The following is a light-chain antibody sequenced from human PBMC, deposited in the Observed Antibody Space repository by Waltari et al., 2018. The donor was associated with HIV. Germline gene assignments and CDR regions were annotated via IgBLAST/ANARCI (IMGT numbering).Light chain of an antibody. Sequence: QSVVTQPPSAYGTPGQRVTISCSGSGSNIGTYSVTWYQHFPGTAPKLLIYMNDQRPSGVPGRFSGSQSGTSASLAISGLQYDDEADYYCAVWDDSLGGAVFGGGTKLTVL. V-gene: IGLV1-47*01. CDR1: GSNIGTYS. J-gene: IGLJ2*01. CDR2: MND. CDR3: AVWDDSLGGAV.